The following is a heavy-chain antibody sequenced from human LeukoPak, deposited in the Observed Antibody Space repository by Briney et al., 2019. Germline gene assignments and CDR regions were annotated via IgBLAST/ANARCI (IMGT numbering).Heavy chain of an antibody. CDR1: GYSFTNYW. V-gene: IGHV5-51*01. CDR3: ARPKPGPFDI. J-gene: IGHJ3*02. D-gene: IGHD1-14*01. CDR2: IYPRDSDT. Sequence: GESLKISCKGSGYSFTNYWIGWVRQMPGKGLEWMGIIYPRDSDTRYSPSFEGQVTISADKSISTAYLQWSSLRASDTAMYYCARPKPGPFDIWGQGTMVTVSS.